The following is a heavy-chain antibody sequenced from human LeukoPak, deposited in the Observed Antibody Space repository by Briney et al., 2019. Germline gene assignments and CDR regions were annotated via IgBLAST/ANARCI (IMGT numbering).Heavy chain of an antibody. Sequence: GGSLRLSCAASGFTFSDYYMSWIRQAPGKGLEWVSYISSSGSTIYYADSVKGRFTISRDNAKNSLYLQMNSLRAEDTAVYYCAKDRWELLRYIDYWGQGTLVTVSS. CDR2: ISSSGSTI. CDR3: AKDRWELLRYIDY. V-gene: IGHV3-11*01. J-gene: IGHJ4*02. CDR1: GFTFSDYY. D-gene: IGHD1-26*01.